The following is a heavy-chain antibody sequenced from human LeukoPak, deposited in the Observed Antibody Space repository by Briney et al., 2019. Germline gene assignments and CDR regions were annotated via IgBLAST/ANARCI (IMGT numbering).Heavy chain of an antibody. Sequence: TGGSLRLSCTASGFTFSNYAMSWVRQAPGKGLEWVSAISGSGGSTYYADSVKGRFTISRDNSKNTLYLQMNSLRAEDTAVYYCAKVAYSGYDYPDYFDYWGQGTLVTVSS. D-gene: IGHD5-12*01. V-gene: IGHV3-23*01. CDR3: AKVAYSGYDYPDYFDY. CDR1: GFTFSNYA. J-gene: IGHJ4*02. CDR2: ISGSGGST.